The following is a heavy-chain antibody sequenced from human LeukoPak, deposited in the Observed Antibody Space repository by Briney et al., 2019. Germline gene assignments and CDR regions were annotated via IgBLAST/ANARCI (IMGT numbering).Heavy chain of an antibody. Sequence: GGSLRLSCAASGFTFSSYAMTWVRQTPEKGLAWVSDISGSGGTTYYADSVKGRFTISRDNFKNTLFLQMNSLRAEDTAVYYCAKQYSSGWLRIFDYWGQGTLVTASS. CDR3: AKQYSSGWLRIFDY. J-gene: IGHJ4*02. CDR1: GFTFSSYA. V-gene: IGHV3-23*01. CDR2: ISGSGGTT. D-gene: IGHD6-19*01.